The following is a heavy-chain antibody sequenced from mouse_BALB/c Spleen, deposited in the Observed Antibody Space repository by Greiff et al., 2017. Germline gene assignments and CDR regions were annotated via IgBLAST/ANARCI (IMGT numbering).Heavy chain of an antibody. CDR3: ASPYGSSSHYYAMDY. CDR2: ISYSGST. J-gene: IGHJ4*01. Sequence: VQLKESGPGLVKPSQSLFLTCTVTGYSITSDYAWNWIRQFPGNKLEWMGYISYSGSTSYNPSLKSRISITRDTSKNQFFLQLNSVTTEDTATYYCASPYGSSSHYYAMDYWGQGTSVTVSS. V-gene: IGHV3-2*02. CDR1: GYSITSDYA. D-gene: IGHD1-1*01.